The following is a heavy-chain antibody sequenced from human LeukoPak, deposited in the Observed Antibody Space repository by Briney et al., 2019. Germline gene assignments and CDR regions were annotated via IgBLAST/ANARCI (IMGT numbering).Heavy chain of an antibody. Sequence: HSGGSLRLSCAASGFIFSSHWMTWVRQAPGKGLEWVASIKQDGSVIHYVDSVKGRFTISRDNAKNSLSLQMNSLRADDTAVYYCAGDEGWTFDIWGQGTKVTVSS. CDR3: AGDEGWTFDI. D-gene: IGHD5-24*01. CDR1: GFIFSSHW. J-gene: IGHJ3*02. V-gene: IGHV3-7*01. CDR2: IKQDGSVI.